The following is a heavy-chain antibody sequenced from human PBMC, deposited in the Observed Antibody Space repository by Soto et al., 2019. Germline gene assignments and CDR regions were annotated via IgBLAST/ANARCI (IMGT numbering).Heavy chain of an antibody. CDR3: AKAQWLLGGDYFDS. CDR2: LSFDGITK. CDR1: GFSFSSFG. Sequence: QVQLVESGGGFVQPGRSLRLSCAASGFSFSSFGMHWVRQAPGKGLEWVAGLSFDGITKHYADSVKGRFTISRDISRNTLYLEMNNLRAEDTAMYYCAKAQWLLGGDYFDSWGQGALVTVSS. V-gene: IGHV3-30*18. D-gene: IGHD6-19*01. J-gene: IGHJ4*02.